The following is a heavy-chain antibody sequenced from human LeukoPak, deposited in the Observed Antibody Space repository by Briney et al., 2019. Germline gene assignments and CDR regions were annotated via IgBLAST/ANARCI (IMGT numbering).Heavy chain of an antibody. CDR1: GFTFSSYE. V-gene: IGHV3-48*03. CDR3: ARPDPFKSGGFGAFGI. Sequence: PGGSLRLSCAASGFTFSSYEMNWVRQAPGKGLEWVSYISSSGINIYYADSVKGRFTISRDNANNSLYLEMKSLRVEDTAIYYCARPDPFKSGGFGAFGIWGQGAMVTVAS. CDR2: ISSSGINI. J-gene: IGHJ3*02. D-gene: IGHD3-10*01.